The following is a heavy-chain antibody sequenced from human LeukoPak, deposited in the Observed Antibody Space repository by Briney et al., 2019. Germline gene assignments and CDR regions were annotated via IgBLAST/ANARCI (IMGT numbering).Heavy chain of an antibody. J-gene: IGHJ4*02. CDR2: ISSNGGST. CDR3: AKATGYTYALDY. Sequence: TGGSLRLSCSTSGFTFSSYAMHWVRQAPGKGLEYVSAISSNGGSTYYADSVKGRFTISRDNSKNTLYLQMSSLRAEDTALYYCAKATGYTYALDYWGQGTLVTVSS. D-gene: IGHD5-18*01. CDR1: GFTFSSYA. V-gene: IGHV3-64D*06.